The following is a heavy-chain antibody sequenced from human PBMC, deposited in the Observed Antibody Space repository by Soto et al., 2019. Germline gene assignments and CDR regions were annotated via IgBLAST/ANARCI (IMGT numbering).Heavy chain of an antibody. CDR3: ARCIVVVPASPLYMDV. J-gene: IGHJ6*03. Sequence: GSLRLSCAASGFTFSSFAMSWVRQAPGKGLHWVSGISGNSASVYYADSVKGRFTISRDNSNNTLYLQMNSLRAEDTAVYYCARCIVVVPASPLYMDVWGKGTTVTVSS. CDR1: GFTFSSFA. CDR2: ISGNSASV. V-gene: IGHV3-23*01. D-gene: IGHD2-2*01.